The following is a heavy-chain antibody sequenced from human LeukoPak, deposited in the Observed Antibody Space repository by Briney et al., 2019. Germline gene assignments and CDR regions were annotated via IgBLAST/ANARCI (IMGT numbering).Heavy chain of an antibody. CDR3: ARDLLYYYDSSGYYPD. Sequence: ASVKVSCKASGYTFTSYYMHWVRQAPGQGLEWMGIINLSGGSTSYAQKFQGRVTMTRDTSTSTVYMELSSLRSEDTAVYYCARDLLYYYDSSGYYPDWGQGTLVTVSS. CDR2: INLSGGST. V-gene: IGHV1-46*01. J-gene: IGHJ4*02. D-gene: IGHD3-22*01. CDR1: GYTFTSYY.